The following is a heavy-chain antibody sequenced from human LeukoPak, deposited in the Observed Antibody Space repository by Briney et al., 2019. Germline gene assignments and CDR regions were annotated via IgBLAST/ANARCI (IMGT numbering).Heavy chain of an antibody. V-gene: IGHV4-34*01. CDR1: GVSFTNYY. D-gene: IGHD1-7*01. Sequence: PSETLSLTCNVSGVSFTNYYWSWLRQTPEEGREWIGQINHSGDTSYNPSLRSRMTLSVDRSKTQFSLKVTSVTAADTGVYYCARGPGTLGLSPWGEGSLVTVSS. CDR2: INHSGDT. CDR3: ARGPGTLGLSP. J-gene: IGHJ5*02.